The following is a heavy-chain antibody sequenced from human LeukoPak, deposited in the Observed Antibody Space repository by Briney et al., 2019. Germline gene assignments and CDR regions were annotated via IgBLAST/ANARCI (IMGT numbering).Heavy chain of an antibody. CDR3: ARGAARTYYYYYYMDV. J-gene: IGHJ6*03. V-gene: IGHV5-51*01. Sequence: GESLKISCKGSGYSFTTYWTGWVRQMPGKGLEWMGIIYPGDSDTRYSPSFQGQVTISADKSISTAYLQWSSLKASDTAMYYCARGAARTYYYYYYMDVWGKGTTVTVSS. D-gene: IGHD6-6*01. CDR1: GYSFTTYW. CDR2: IYPGDSDT.